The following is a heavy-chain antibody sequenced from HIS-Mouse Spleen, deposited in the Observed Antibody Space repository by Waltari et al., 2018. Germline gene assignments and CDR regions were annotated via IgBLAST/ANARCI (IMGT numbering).Heavy chain of an antibody. V-gene: IGHV4-39*07. CDR3: AREIPYSSSWYDWYFDL. J-gene: IGHJ2*01. D-gene: IGHD6-13*01. Sequence: QLQLQESGPGLVKPSETLSLTCTVSGGSISSSSYYWGWIRQPPGKGLEWIGSIYYRGSTYYNPSRRIRVTISVDTSKNQFSLKLSSVTAADTAVYYCAREIPYSSSWYDWYFDLWGRGTLVTVSS. CDR2: IYYRGST. CDR1: GGSISSSSYY.